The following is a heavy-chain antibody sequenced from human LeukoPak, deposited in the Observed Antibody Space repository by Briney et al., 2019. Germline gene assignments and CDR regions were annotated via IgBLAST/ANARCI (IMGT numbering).Heavy chain of an antibody. V-gene: IGHV3-23*01. D-gene: IGHD2-2*01. CDR1: GFTFSSSA. Sequence: GGSLRLSCAASGFTFSSSAMSWVRQAPGKGLEWVSAISGSGDGTYYAGTVKGRFTISSDNSKNTLYLQLNSLRAEDSAVYYCAKPVPAADSWGQGILVTVSS. J-gene: IGHJ4*02. CDR3: AKPVPAADS. CDR2: ISGSGDGT.